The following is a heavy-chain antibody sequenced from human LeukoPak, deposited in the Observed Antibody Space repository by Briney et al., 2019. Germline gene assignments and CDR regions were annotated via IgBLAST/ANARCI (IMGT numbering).Heavy chain of an antibody. CDR1: GGSFSGYY. Sequence: SQTLSLTCAVYGGSFSGYYWSWIRQPPGKGLEWIGEINHSGSTNYNPSLKSRVTISVDTSKNQFSLKLSSVTAADTAVYYCARGPRLLRYFDWLTSNWFDPWGQGTLVTVSS. CDR2: INHSGST. CDR3: ARGPRLLRYFDWLTSNWFDP. V-gene: IGHV4-34*01. J-gene: IGHJ5*02. D-gene: IGHD3-9*01.